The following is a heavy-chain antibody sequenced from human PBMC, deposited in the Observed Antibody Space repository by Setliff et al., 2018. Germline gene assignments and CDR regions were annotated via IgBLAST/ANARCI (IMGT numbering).Heavy chain of an antibody. CDR3: AREETHNDSTGNLVPYNVDY. CDR1: GGSISNYY. CDR2: IYSSGNT. J-gene: IGHJ4*02. D-gene: IGHD3-22*01. Sequence: SETLSLTCTVSGGSISNYYWSWVRQPAGKGLEWIGRIYSSGNTNYNPSLKSRVTMSVDMSKNQFSLKLRSVTAADTAVYYCAREETHNDSTGNLVPYNVDYWGQGAPVTVSS. V-gene: IGHV4-4*07.